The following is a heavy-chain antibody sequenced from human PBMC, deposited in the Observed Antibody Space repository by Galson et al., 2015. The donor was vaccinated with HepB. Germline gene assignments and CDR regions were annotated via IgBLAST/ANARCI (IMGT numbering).Heavy chain of an antibody. Sequence: SLRLSCAASGFTVSSNYMSWVRQAPGKGLEWVSVIYSGGSTYYADSVKGRFTISRHNSKNTLYLQMNSLRAEDTAVYYCARAGGYSYGYSYYFDYWGQGTLVTVSS. J-gene: IGHJ4*02. D-gene: IGHD5-18*01. CDR1: GFTVSSNY. CDR2: IYSGGST. V-gene: IGHV3-53*04. CDR3: ARAGGYSYGYSYYFDY.